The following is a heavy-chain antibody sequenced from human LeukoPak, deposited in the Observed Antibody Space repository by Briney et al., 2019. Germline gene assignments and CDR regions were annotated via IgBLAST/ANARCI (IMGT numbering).Heavy chain of an antibody. Sequence: ASVKVSCKASGYTFTNNFMHWVRQAPGQGLEWMGIINPSGDNTWYAQKFQGRVTMTRDTSISTAYMELSRLRSDDTAVYYCARDEAYGSGSYYDNWFDPWGQGTLVTVSS. J-gene: IGHJ5*02. D-gene: IGHD3-10*01. CDR2: INPSGDNT. V-gene: IGHV1-46*01. CDR1: GYTFTNNF. CDR3: ARDEAYGSGSYYDNWFDP.